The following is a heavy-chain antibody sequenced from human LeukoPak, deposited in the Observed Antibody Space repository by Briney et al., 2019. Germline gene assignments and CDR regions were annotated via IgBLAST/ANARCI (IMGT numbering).Heavy chain of an antibody. CDR2: IIERGTST. Sequence: GGSLRLSCAASGFTFSNYAMSWVRQVPGKGLEWVSAIIERGTSTYYTDSVKGRFTISRDDSKNPLYLQMDSLRVEDPAVYYCVRDHVVATREEVFETWGQGTLVTVSS. D-gene: IGHD2-21*02. J-gene: IGHJ3*02. CDR3: VRDHVVATREEVFET. CDR1: GFTFSNYA. V-gene: IGHV3-23*01.